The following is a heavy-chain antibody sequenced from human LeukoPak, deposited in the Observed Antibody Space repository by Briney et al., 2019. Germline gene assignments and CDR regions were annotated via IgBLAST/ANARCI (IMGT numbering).Heavy chain of an antibody. V-gene: IGHV4-30-4*07. CDR3: ARVMTTVMKRYFEY. Sequence: PSETLLLTCTVSGGPISSRNYYWGSMRQPPGKGREWIGYMYYSVRTYYNPSLKSRVTISGDTSKSQFSLKLSSVTAADTAVYYCARVMTTVMKRYFEYWGQGTLVTVSS. CDR1: GGPISSRNYY. D-gene: IGHD4-11*01. J-gene: IGHJ4*02. CDR2: MYYSVRT.